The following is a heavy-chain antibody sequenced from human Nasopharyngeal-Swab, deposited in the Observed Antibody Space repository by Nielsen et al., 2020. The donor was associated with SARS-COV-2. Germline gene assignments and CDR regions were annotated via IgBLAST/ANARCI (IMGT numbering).Heavy chain of an antibody. CDR3: TTGRYSSGWRGKTYYFDY. Sequence: WIRQPPGRGLEWVGRIKSKTDGGTTDYAAPVKGRFTISRDDSKNTLYLQMNSQKTEDTAVYYCTTGRYSSGWRGKTYYFDYWGQGTLVTVSS. D-gene: IGHD6-19*01. V-gene: IGHV3-15*01. CDR2: IKSKTDGGTT. J-gene: IGHJ4*02.